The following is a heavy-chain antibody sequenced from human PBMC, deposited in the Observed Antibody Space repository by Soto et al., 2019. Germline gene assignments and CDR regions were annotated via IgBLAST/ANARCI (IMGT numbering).Heavy chain of an antibody. CDR2: ISSSSSYI. D-gene: IGHD2-2*01. V-gene: IGHV3-21*01. CDR1: GFTFSSYS. J-gene: IGHJ3*02. Sequence: EVQLVESVGGLVKPGGSLNVACAASGFTFSSYSMNWVRQAPGKGLEWVSSISSSSSYIYYADSVKGRFTISRDNAKNSLYLQMNSLRAEDTAVYYCARDPGLVLVPAAMSYAFDIWGQGTMVTVSS. CDR3: ARDPGLVLVPAAMSYAFDI.